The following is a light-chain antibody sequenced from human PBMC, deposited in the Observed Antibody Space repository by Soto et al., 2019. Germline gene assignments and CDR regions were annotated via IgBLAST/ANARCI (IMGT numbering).Light chain of an antibody. CDR1: SSDIGTYNL. V-gene: IGLV2-23*02. J-gene: IGLJ1*01. CDR2: EVN. Sequence: QSVLTQPASVSGSPGQSIAISCTGTSSDIGTYNLVSWYQQHPGKAPKLMISEVNKRPSGVSNRFSGSKSGNTASLTISGLQIEDEAGYYCCSFAGSGTGVFGTGTKVTVL. CDR3: CSFAGSGTGV.